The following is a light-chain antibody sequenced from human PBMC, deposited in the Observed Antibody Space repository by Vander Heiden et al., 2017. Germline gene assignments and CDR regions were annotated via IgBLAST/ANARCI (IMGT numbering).Light chain of an antibody. J-gene: IGKJ1*01. CDR2: LGS. CDR1: QILHHRLGYNY. Sequence: DIAMTQSPLSLPVPPGEPASISCTARQILHHRLGYNYLDWDLRKPGQSPQLLITLGSTRASGVPERFSGSGSGTEFTLTISRVEAEDVGIYYCMQALKTPWTFGQGTKVEIK. V-gene: IGKV2-28*01. CDR3: MQALKTPWT.